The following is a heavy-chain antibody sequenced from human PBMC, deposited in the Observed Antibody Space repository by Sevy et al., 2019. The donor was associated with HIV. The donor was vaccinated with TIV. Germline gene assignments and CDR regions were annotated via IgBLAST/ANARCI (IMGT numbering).Heavy chain of an antibody. V-gene: IGHV1-2*06. CDR3: ARESATDFWSGYYTGGYWFDP. CDR1: GYTFTGYY. Sequence: ASVKVSCKASGYTFTGYYMHWVRQAPGQVLEWMGRINPNSGGTNYAQKFQGRVTMTRDTSISTAYMELSRLRSDDTAVYYCARESATDFWSGYYTGGYWFDPWGQGTLVTVSS. J-gene: IGHJ5*02. D-gene: IGHD3-3*01. CDR2: INPNSGGT.